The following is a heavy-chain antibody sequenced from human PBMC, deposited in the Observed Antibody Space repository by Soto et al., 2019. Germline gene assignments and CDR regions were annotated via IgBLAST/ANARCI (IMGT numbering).Heavy chain of an antibody. CDR1: GYTFTSYG. Sequence: QVHLVQSGAEVKQPGASVKVSCKASGYTFTSYGITWVRQAPGQGLEWMGWISAHNGNTDYAQKLQGRVIVTRDTSTSTAYMELRSLRSGDTAVYYCARGRYGDYWGQGALVTVSS. CDR3: ARGRYGDY. J-gene: IGHJ4*02. V-gene: IGHV1-18*01. CDR2: ISAHNGNT. D-gene: IGHD1-1*01.